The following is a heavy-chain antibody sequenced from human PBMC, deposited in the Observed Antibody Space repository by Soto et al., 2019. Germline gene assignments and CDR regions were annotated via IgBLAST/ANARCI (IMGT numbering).Heavy chain of an antibody. CDR3: AKHPLNPLVTPYWYFDF. V-gene: IGHV4-39*01. D-gene: IGHD3-16*02. J-gene: IGHJ2*01. CDR2: FYYSGKT. CDR1: GDSISRSANY. Sequence: QLQLQESGPGLVKASETLSVTCSVSGDSISRSANYWGWVRHSPGRGLEWIGSFYYSGKTYFNPSLRSRVSFSADTSKNQLSLRLTSVTAADTARYFCAKHPLNPLVTPYWYFDFWGRGTLVIVS.